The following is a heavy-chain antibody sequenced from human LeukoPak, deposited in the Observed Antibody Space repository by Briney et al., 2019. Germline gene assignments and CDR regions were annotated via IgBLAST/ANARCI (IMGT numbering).Heavy chain of an antibody. D-gene: IGHD6-6*01. Sequence: GGSLRLSCAASGFTFNNYVMNWVRQAPGKGLEWVSGISDSGGSTYYADSVKGRFTISRDSSKNTLYLQINSLRAEDTALYYCAKDLSEYSTSFLFDYWGQGTLVTVSS. V-gene: IGHV3-23*01. CDR3: AKDLSEYSTSFLFDY. CDR1: GFTFNNYV. J-gene: IGHJ4*02. CDR2: ISDSGGST.